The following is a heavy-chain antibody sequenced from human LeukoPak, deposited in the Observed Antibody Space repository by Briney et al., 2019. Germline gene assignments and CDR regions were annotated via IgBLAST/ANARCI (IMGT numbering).Heavy chain of an antibody. CDR2: ISGYNGNT. D-gene: IGHD6-19*01. J-gene: IGHJ4*02. CDR3: ARDVSGWSYFDY. CDR1: GYTFSSYG. V-gene: IGHV1-18*04. Sequence: AASVKVSCKASGYTFSSYGISWVRQAPGQGLEWMGWISGYNGNTNYAQKLQGRVTMTTDTSTSTAYMELRRLRSGDTAVYYCARDVSGWSYFDYWGQGTLVTVSS.